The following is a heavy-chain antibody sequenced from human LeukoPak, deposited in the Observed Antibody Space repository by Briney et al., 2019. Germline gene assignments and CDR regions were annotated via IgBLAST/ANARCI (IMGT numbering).Heavy chain of an antibody. J-gene: IGHJ6*02. CDR2: IYYSGST. Sequence: SETLSLTCTVSGGSISSYYWSWIRQPPGKGLEWIGYIYYSGSTNYNPSLKSRVTISVDTSKNQFSLKLSSVTAADTAVYYCARERGHYDILTGYYYYYGVDVWGQGTTVTVSS. V-gene: IGHV4-59*01. CDR1: GGSISSYY. D-gene: IGHD3-9*01. CDR3: ARERGHYDILTGYYYYYGVDV.